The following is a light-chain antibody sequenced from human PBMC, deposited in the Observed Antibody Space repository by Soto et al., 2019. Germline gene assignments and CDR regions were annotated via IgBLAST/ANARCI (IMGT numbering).Light chain of an antibody. V-gene: IGKV3-20*01. Sequence: EIVLTQSPGTLSLSPGERATLSCRASQSVSSSYLAWYQQKPGQAPRLLIYGASSRATGIPDRFSGSGSGTDFTLTISRLEPEDLAVYDCQQYGSSPPITFGQGTRLEMK. CDR3: QQYGSSPPIT. CDR1: QSVSSSY. J-gene: IGKJ5*01. CDR2: GAS.